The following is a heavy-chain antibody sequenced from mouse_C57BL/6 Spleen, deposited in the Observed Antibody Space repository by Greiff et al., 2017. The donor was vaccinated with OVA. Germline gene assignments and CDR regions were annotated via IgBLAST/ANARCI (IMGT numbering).Heavy chain of an antibody. J-gene: IGHJ3*01. V-gene: IGHV1-18*01. CDR3: ARRHSYGPWFAY. CDR2: INPNNGGT. CDR1: GYTFTDYN. D-gene: IGHD1-1*01. Sequence: VQLKQSGPELVKPGASVKIPCKASGYTFTDYNMDWVKQSHGKSLEWIGDINPNNGGTIYNQKFKGKATLTVDKSSSTAYMELRSLTSEDTAVYYCARRHSYGPWFAYWGQGTLVTVSA.